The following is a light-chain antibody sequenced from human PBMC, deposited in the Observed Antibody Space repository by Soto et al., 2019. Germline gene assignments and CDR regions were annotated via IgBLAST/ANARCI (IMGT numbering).Light chain of an antibody. J-gene: IGKJ1*01. CDR1: QSISSW. CDR2: DAS. Sequence: DIQMTQSPSTLSASVGDRVTITCRASQSISSWLAWYQQKPGKAPKLLIYDASSLESGVPSRFGGSGSGTEFTLTISSLQTDDFATYYCQQYNSYSLTFGQGTKVDIK. CDR3: QQYNSYSLT. V-gene: IGKV1-5*01.